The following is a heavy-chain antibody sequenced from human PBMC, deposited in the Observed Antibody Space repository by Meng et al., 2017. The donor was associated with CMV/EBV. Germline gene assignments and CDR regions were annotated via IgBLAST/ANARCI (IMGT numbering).Heavy chain of an antibody. D-gene: IGHD3-22*01. CDR1: GFTFSSYS. CDR2: INHSGST. Sequence: ESLKISCAASGFTFSSYSMNWVRQAPGKGLEWIGEINHSGSTNYNPSLKSRVTISVDTSKNQFSLKLSSVTAADTAVYYCAREAADYYDSSGYYLWGQGTLVTVSS. CDR3: AREAADYYDSSGYYL. V-gene: IGHV4-34*01. J-gene: IGHJ4*02.